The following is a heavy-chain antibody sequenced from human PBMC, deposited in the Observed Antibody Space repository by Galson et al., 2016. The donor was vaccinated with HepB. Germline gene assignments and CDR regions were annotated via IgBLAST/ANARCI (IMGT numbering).Heavy chain of an antibody. J-gene: IGHJ6*02. CDR1: GFPFSAYW. CDR2: LTTDGIIG. CDR3: ARENHYVLDV. D-gene: IGHD1-14*01. V-gene: IGHV3-74*01. Sequence: SLRLSCAATGFPFSAYWMQWVRQVPGKGLVWVSRLTTDGIIGYPDSVMGRFTISRDNAKNTLYLHMDSLRAEDTAVYYCARENHYVLDVWGQGTTVTVSS.